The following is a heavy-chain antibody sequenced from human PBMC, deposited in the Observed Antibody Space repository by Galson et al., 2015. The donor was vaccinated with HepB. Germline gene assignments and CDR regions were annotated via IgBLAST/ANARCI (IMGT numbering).Heavy chain of an antibody. CDR3: ARASHVDTAMYVGIVYYFDY. D-gene: IGHD5-18*01. Sequence: SLRLSCAASGFTFSSYSMNWVRQAPGKGLEWVSSISSSSSYIYYADSVKGRFTISRDNAKNSLYLQMNSLRAEDTAVYYCARASHVDTAMYVGIVYYFDYWGQGTLVTVSS. J-gene: IGHJ4*02. CDR2: ISSSSSYI. V-gene: IGHV3-21*01. CDR1: GFTFSSYS.